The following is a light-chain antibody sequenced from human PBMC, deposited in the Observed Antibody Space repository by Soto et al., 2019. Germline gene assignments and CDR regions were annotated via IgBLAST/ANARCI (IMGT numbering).Light chain of an antibody. CDR1: SSSIGSNT. CDR3: QSYDNSLLAYV. CDR2: STN. Sequence: QSVLTQPPSASGTPGQRVTISCSGSSSSIGSNTVTWYQQLPGTAPKLLIYSTNQRPSGVPDRFSGSKSGTSASLAISGLQSEDEADYYCQSYDNSLLAYVFGGGTKVTVL. J-gene: IGLJ2*01. V-gene: IGLV1-44*01.